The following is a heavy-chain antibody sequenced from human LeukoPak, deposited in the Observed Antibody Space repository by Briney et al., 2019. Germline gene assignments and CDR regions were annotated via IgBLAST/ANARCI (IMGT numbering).Heavy chain of an antibody. CDR1: GYTFSSHG. CDR2: ISANSGDT. J-gene: IGHJ4*02. CDR3: ARDKRYAFDN. V-gene: IGHV1-18*01. Sequence: ASVKVSCKTAGYTFSSHGISWVRQAPGHGLEWMGWISANSGDTKFAQKFQGRVTMTTETSTNTAYMELRSLRFDDTAIYYCARDKRYAFDNWGQGTLVSVSS. D-gene: IGHD3-9*01.